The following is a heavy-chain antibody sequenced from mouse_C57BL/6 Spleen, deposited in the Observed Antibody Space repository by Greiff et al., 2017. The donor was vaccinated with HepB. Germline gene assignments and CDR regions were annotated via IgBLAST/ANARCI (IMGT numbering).Heavy chain of an antibody. CDR1: GFTFSDYG. J-gene: IGHJ2*01. CDR3: ARPYYYGSSSFDY. D-gene: IGHD1-1*01. CDR2: ISSGSSTI. V-gene: IGHV5-17*01. Sequence: EVKLQESGGGLVKPGGSLKLSCAASGFTFSDYGMHWVRQAPEKGLEWVAYISSGSSTIYYADTVKGRFTISRDNAKNTLFLQMTSLRSEDTAMYYCARPYYYGSSSFDYWGQGTTLTISS.